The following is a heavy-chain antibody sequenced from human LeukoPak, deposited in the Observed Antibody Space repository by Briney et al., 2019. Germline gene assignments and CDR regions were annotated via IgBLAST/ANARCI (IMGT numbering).Heavy chain of an antibody. D-gene: IGHD6-19*01. CDR3: AKGRREYSSGWYFDLFPEYYYYGMDV. CDR1: GLTFDDYA. J-gene: IGHJ6*02. CDR2: ISGDGGST. Sequence: PGGSLRLSCAASGLTFDDYAMHWVRQAPGKGLEWVSLISGDGGSTYYADSVKGRFTISRDNSKNSLYLQMNSLRTEDTALYYCAKGRREYSSGWYFDLFPEYYYYGMDVWGQGTTVTVSS. V-gene: IGHV3-43*02.